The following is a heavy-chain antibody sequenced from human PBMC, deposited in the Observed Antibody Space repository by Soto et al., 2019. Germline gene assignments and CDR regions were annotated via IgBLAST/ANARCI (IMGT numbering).Heavy chain of an antibody. CDR1: GYTFTGYY. CDR2: INPNSGGT. J-gene: IGHJ3*02. D-gene: IGHD6-6*01. V-gene: IGHV1-2*04. CDR3: ARADSSASPDAFDI. Sequence: ASVKVSCKASGYTFTGYYMHWVRQAPGQGLEWMGWINPNSGGTNYAQKFQGWVTMTRDTSISTAYMELSRLRSDVTAVYYCARADSSASPDAFDIWGQGTMVTVSS.